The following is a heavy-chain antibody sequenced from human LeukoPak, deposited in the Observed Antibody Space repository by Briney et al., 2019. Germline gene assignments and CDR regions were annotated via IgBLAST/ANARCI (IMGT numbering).Heavy chain of an antibody. CDR3: ARSYGSGSYYNVLFH. CDR1: GGSFSGYY. Sequence: SETLSLTCAVHGGSFSGYYWSWIRQPPGKGLEWIGEINHSGSTNYNPSLKSRVTISVDTSKNQFSLKLSSVTAADTAVYYCARSYGSGSYYNVLFHWGQGTLVTVSS. D-gene: IGHD3-10*01. V-gene: IGHV4-34*01. CDR2: INHSGST. J-gene: IGHJ4*02.